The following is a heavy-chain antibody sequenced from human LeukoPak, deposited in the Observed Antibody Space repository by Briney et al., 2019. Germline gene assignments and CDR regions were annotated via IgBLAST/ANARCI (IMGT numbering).Heavy chain of an antibody. V-gene: IGHV3-48*02. CDR1: GFTFSSYS. CDR3: ARDLVRSGLAGDY. CDR2: ISTSSSAI. D-gene: IGHD3-10*01. J-gene: IGHJ4*02. Sequence: PGGSPRLSCAASGFTFSSYSMNWVRQAPGKGLEWVSFISTSSSAIYYADSVKGRFTISRDNAKNSLYLQMNSLKDEDTAVYYCARDLVRSGLAGDYWGQGTLVTVSS.